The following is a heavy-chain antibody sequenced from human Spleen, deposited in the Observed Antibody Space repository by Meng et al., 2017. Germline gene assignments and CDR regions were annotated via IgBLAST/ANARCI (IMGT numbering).Heavy chain of an antibody. Sequence: SETLSLTCTVSGTSIASYYWSWIRQPPGKGLEWIGSIYSRGNTYYNPSLENRVTISIDTYKNQFSVKLDSVNDADSTIYYCAGLFFYFDYWGQGALVTVSS. V-gene: IGHV4-59*04. D-gene: IGHD3-22*01. J-gene: IGHJ4*02. CDR2: IYSRGNT. CDR3: AGLFFYFDY. CDR1: GTSIASYY.